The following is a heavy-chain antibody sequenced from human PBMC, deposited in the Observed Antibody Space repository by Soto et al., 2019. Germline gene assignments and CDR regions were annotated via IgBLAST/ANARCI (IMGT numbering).Heavy chain of an antibody. CDR2: INGDNGNT. CDR1: GYTFTSYA. Sequence: QVQLVQSGAEVKKPGASVKVSCKASGYTFTSYAVHWVRQAPGQRPEWMGWINGDNGNTKYSLRFQGRVTITSDTSATAAAAQMRSLRPRDTAMDFCVWGIIVSTGSQHWGQGTLVIVSS. D-gene: IGHD3-16*01. CDR3: VWGIIVSTGSQH. V-gene: IGHV1-3*01. J-gene: IGHJ1*01.